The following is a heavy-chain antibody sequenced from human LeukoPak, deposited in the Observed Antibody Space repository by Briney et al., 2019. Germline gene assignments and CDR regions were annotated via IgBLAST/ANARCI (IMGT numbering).Heavy chain of an antibody. Sequence: GGSLRLSCAASGFSFSSYGMSWVRQAPGKGLEWVSALSGSGVNTHYADSVNGRFTISRDNSKNTLYLQLNSLRAEDTAIYYCAKGQWELTKPWGQGTLVTVPS. CDR3: AKGQWELTKP. J-gene: IGHJ5*02. CDR1: GFSFSSYG. V-gene: IGHV3-23*01. CDR2: LSGSGVNT. D-gene: IGHD1-26*01.